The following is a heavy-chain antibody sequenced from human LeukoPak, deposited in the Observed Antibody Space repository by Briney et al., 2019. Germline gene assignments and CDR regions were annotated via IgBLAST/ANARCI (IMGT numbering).Heavy chain of an antibody. CDR1: GSTFNDYY. V-gene: IGHV3-11*01. CDR3: ARMARAVVVSWYFDL. J-gene: IGHJ2*01. Sequence: GGSLRLSCAASGSTFNDYYMSWIRRAPGKGLEWVSYITSNGNTIYYADSVKGRFTISRDSAKNSLYLQMNSLRADDTAVYYCARMARAVVVSWYFDLWGRGTLVTVSS. CDR2: ITSNGNTI. D-gene: IGHD3-22*01.